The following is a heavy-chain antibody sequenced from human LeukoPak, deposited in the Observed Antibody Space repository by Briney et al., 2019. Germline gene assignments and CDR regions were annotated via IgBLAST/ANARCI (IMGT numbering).Heavy chain of an antibody. V-gene: IGHV3-30*04. D-gene: IGHD6-19*01. CDR1: GFTFSSSP. J-gene: IGHJ4*02. Sequence: GGSLRLPCAASGFTFSSSPMHWVRQAPGRGLEWVAVISHDGSYKYYADSVTGRFTISRDNSKNTLYLQMNSLRANDTAVYYCANSLGTLAGPSDYWGQGTLVTVS. CDR2: ISHDGSYK. CDR3: ANSLGTLAGPSDY.